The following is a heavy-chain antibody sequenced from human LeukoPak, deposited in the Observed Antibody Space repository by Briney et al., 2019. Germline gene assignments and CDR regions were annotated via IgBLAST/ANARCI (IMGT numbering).Heavy chain of an antibody. J-gene: IGHJ5*02. CDR1: GFTFTSDT. CDR2: IRSSAYI. Sequence: GGSLRLSCAASGFTFTSDTMNWVRQAPGKGLDWVSSIRSSAYIYYADSVKGRFTISRDNAKNSLYLQMNSLRAEDTAVYYCARGFESSYYDSPAWFDPWGQGTLVTVSS. D-gene: IGHD3-22*01. CDR3: ARGFESSYYDSPAWFDP. V-gene: IGHV3-21*01.